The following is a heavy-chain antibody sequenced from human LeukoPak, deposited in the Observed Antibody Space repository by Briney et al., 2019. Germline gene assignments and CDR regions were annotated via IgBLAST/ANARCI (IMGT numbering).Heavy chain of an antibody. CDR1: GGSISSGSYY. CDR2: IYTSGST. J-gene: IGHJ5*02. D-gene: IGHD2-21*02. Sequence: SQTLSLTCTVSGGSISSGSYYWSWIRQPAGRGLEWIGRIYTSGSTNYNPSLKSRVTISVDTSKNQFSLQLSSVYAAATAVYYCARYCGEGWFDPWGQGTLVTVSP. CDR3: ARYCGEGWFDP. V-gene: IGHV4-61*02.